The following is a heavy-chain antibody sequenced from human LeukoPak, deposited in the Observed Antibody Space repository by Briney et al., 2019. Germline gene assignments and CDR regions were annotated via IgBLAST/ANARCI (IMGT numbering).Heavy chain of an antibody. CDR1: GFTFSSYW. CDR2: IKQDGSEK. D-gene: IGHD3-16*02. J-gene: IGHJ4*02. V-gene: IGHV3-7*01. CDR3: ARDQGARWYDYVWGSYPHFDY. Sequence: GGSLRLSCAASGFTFSSYWMSWVRQAPGKGLEWVANIKQDGSEKYYVDSVKGRFTISRDNAKNSLYLQMNSLRAEDTAVYYCARDQGARWYDYVWGSYPHFDYWGQGTLVTVSS.